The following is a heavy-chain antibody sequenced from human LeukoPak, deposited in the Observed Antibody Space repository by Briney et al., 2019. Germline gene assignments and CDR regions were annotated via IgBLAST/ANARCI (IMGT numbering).Heavy chain of an antibody. CDR2: INPNSGGT. V-gene: IGHV1-2*06. CDR3: ARDRKGITTVRGVIHNWFDP. J-gene: IGHJ5*02. Sequence: GASVKVSCKASGYTFTGYYMHWVRQAPGQGLEWMGRINPNSGGTNYAQRFQGRVTKARDTSISTAYKELSRLRSDDTAVYYCARDRKGITTVRGVIHNWFDPWGQGTLVTVSS. CDR1: GYTFTGYY. D-gene: IGHD3-10*01.